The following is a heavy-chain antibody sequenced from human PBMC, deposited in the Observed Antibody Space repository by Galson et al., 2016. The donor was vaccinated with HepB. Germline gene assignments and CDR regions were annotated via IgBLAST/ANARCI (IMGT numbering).Heavy chain of an antibody. V-gene: IGHV1-18*01. CDR3: ATRTAAGSPYYFDY. Sequence: SVKVSCKASGYTFTSYVLSWVRQAPGQGLEWMGWINTSKGNAHYPQKFQDRVTLAIDTPTSTAYMDLRSLRSDDTAVYYCATRTAAGSPYYFDYWGQGTLVTVSS. D-gene: IGHD6-13*01. J-gene: IGHJ4*02. CDR2: INTSKGNA. CDR1: GYTFTSYV.